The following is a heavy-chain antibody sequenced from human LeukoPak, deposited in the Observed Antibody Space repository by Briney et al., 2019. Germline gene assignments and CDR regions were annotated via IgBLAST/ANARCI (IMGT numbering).Heavy chain of an antibody. CDR1: GFTFSSYA. CDR2: ISGSGGST. CDR3: AKDGLRFLEWLLYFDY. J-gene: IGHJ4*02. V-gene: IGHV3-23*01. Sequence: TGGSLRLSCAASGFTFSSYAMSWVRQAPGKGLEWVSAISGSGGSTYYADSVKGRFTISRDNSKNTLYLQMNSLRAEDTAVYYCAKDGLRFLEWLLYFDYWGQGTLVTVSS. D-gene: IGHD3-3*01.